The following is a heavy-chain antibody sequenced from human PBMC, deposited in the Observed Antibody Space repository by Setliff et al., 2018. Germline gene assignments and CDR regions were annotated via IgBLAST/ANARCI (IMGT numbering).Heavy chain of an antibody. CDR1: GGSISSYF. J-gene: IGHJ6*02. CDR3: ARSMIQRNYYCGLDV. CDR2: IYSNENT. D-gene: IGHD3-16*01. Sequence: SETLSLTCPVSGGSISSYFWNWVRQPAGKGLEGIGRIYSNENTNYNPALKSRVTMSIDTSKNQLSLKLSSVTAADTAVYYCARSMIQRNYYCGLDVWGQGTTVTVSS. V-gene: IGHV4-4*07.